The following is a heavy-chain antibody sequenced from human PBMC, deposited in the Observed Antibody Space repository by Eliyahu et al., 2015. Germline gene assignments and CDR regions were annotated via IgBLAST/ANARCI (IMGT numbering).Heavy chain of an antibody. D-gene: IGHD2-2*01. J-gene: IGHJ6*03. V-gene: IGHV3-30*01. CDR2: ISYDGSNK. CDR3: AGLREGVVVPAAWGKYYYYMDV. CDR1: GFPFSSYA. Sequence: QVQLVESGGGXVQPGRSLRLSCAASGFPFSSYAXPWXRQAPGKGLEWVAVISYDGSNKYYADSVKGRFTISRDNSKNTLYLQMNSLRAEDTAVYYCAGLREGVVVPAAWGKYYYYMDVWGKGTTVTVSS.